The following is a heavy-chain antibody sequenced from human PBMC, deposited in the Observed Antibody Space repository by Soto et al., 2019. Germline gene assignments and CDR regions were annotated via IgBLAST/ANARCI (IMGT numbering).Heavy chain of an antibody. CDR3: ARVTIAAPGKDY. CDR2: IKDDGSEK. Sequence: EVQLVESGGGLVQPGGSLRLSCAASGFTFSSHWMSWVRQTPAKGLEWVANIKDDGSEKLYVDSVKGRFTISRDNAKNSLYLQLNSLRAEDTALYYCARVTIAAPGKDYWGQGTLVTVSS. V-gene: IGHV3-7*01. D-gene: IGHD6-13*01. J-gene: IGHJ4*02. CDR1: GFTFSSHW.